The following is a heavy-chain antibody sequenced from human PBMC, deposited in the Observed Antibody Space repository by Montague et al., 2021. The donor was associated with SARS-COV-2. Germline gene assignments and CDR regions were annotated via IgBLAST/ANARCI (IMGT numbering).Heavy chain of an antibody. CDR2: ISYTGHT. CDR3: ARSLYSVSWCPD. Sequence: SETLSLTCTVSGGSVNSGNYFWNWIRQPPGKGLEWIGEISYTGHTRYNPNRSLRGRVSISTASSKNQFSLNLTSVTAADTAVYYCARSLYSVSWCPDWGQGTQVTVSS. V-gene: IGHV4-61*01. D-gene: IGHD5/OR15-5a*01. J-gene: IGHJ4*02. CDR1: GGSVNSGNYF.